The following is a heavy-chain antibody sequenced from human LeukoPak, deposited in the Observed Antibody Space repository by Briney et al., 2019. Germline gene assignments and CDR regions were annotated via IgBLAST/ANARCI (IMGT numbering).Heavy chain of an antibody. CDR1: GASISFYY. Sequence: SETLSLTCTVSGASISFYYRSWIRQPPGKGLEWIGYIYYSGSTNYNPSLKSRVTMSIDTSKNQFSLNLNSVTAADTAVYYCALDSSGWSDDSFDIWGHGTMVTVSS. J-gene: IGHJ3*02. CDR2: IYYSGST. CDR3: ALDSSGWSDDSFDI. D-gene: IGHD6-13*01. V-gene: IGHV4-59*01.